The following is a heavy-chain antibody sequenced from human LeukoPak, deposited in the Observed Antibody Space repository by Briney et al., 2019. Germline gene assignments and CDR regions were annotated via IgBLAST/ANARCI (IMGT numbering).Heavy chain of an antibody. CDR1: GGSISSYY. Sequence: SETLSLTCTVSGGSISSYYWSWIRQPPGKGLERIGYIYYSGSTNYNPSLKSRVTISVDTSKNQFSLKLSSVTAADTAVYYCARLGYSSGWYPDYWGQGTLVTVSS. CDR2: IYYSGST. J-gene: IGHJ4*02. CDR3: ARLGYSSGWYPDY. V-gene: IGHV4-59*08. D-gene: IGHD6-19*01.